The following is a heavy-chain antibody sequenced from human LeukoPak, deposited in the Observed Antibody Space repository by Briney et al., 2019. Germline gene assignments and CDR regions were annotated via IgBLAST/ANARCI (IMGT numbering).Heavy chain of an antibody. CDR2: ISSTGTYI. J-gene: IGHJ4*02. V-gene: IGHV3-69-1*02. CDR1: GFSFRDAY. CDR3: ARDLDYSTGFDY. D-gene: IGHD4-11*01. Sequence: GGSLRLSCTTSGFSFRDAYMSWVRQAPGKGLEWVSSISSTGTYIYYTDSVKGRFTISRDIANSLLYLQMNSLRADDTAVYYCARDLDYSTGFDYWGQGTLVTVSS.